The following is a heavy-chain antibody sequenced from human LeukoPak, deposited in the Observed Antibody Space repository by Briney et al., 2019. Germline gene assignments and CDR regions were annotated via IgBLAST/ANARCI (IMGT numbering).Heavy chain of an antibody. D-gene: IGHD2-15*01. CDR2: INWNGGST. CDR1: GFTFSSYG. Sequence: GGSLRLSCAASGFTFSSYGMSWVRQAPGKGLEWVSGINWNGGSTGYADSVKGRFTISRDNAKNSLYLQMNSLRAEDTALYYCARETSYCSGGSCYFWFDPWGQGTLVTVSS. J-gene: IGHJ5*02. CDR3: ARETSYCSGGSCYFWFDP. V-gene: IGHV3-20*04.